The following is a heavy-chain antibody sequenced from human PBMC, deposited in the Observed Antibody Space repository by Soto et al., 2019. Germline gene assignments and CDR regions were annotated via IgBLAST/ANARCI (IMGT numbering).Heavy chain of an antibody. V-gene: IGHV1-3*01. CDR1: GYTFTSYA. CDR3: ASYDILAGYDY. D-gene: IGHD3-9*01. J-gene: IGHJ4*02. CDR2: INAGNGNT. Sequence: SVAEVKKPGASVKVSCKASGYTFTSYAMHWVRQAPGQWLEWMGWINAGNGNTKYSQKFQGRVTITSDTSASTAYMELSSLRSEDTAVDYCASYDILAGYDYWGQGTLVTVSS.